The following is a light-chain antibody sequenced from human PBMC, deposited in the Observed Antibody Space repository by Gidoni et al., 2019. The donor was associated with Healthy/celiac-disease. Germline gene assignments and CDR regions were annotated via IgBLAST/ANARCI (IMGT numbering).Light chain of an antibody. V-gene: IGKV1-39*01. CDR3: QQRTL. CDR1: QSISSY. Sequence: DIQMTQSPSSLSASVGDRVTITCRASQSISSYLNWYQQKPGKAPKLLIYAASSLQSGVPSRFSGSGSGTDFTLTISSLQPEDFATYYCQQRTLFGGGTKVEIK. CDR2: AAS. J-gene: IGKJ4*01.